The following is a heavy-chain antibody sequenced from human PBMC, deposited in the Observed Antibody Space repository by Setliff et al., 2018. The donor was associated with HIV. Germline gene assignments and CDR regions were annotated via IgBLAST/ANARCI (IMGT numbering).Heavy chain of an antibody. V-gene: IGHV3-23*01. Sequence: GGSLRLSCAASGFPFSNYAMSWVRQAPGKGLEWVSAISSGGGTYYADFVKGRFTISRDNSKNTLYLQMNSLRAEDTAVYFCARVRETSGGYWGNFYYYMDVWGKGTTVTVSS. CDR1: GFPFSNYA. J-gene: IGHJ6*03. CDR3: ARVRETSGGYWGNFYYYMDV. D-gene: IGHD2-21*02. CDR2: ISSGGGT.